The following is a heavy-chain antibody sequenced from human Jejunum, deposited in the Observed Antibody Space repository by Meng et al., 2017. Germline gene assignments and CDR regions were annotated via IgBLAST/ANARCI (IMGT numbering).Heavy chain of an antibody. CDR1: GDTFTDDY. Sequence: ASVKVSCKASGDTFTDDYIHWVRQAPGQGLEWMGWIHPNSGGTTYAQKFQGRVTMARDTSISTAYMELSGLKSDDTAVYYCARHGAKGCSGGICYRNWLDPWGQGTLVTVSS. CDR3: ARHGAKGCSGGICYRNWLDP. CDR2: IHPNSGGT. V-gene: IGHV1-2*02. D-gene: IGHD2-15*01. J-gene: IGHJ5*02.